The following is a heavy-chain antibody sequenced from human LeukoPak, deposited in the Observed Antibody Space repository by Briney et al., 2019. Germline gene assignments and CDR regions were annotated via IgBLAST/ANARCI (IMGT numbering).Heavy chain of an antibody. V-gene: IGHV4-38-2*01. J-gene: IGHJ3*02. D-gene: IGHD2-15*01. Sequence: SETLSLTCAVSGYSISSGYYWGWIRQPPGKGLEWIGSIYHSGSTYYNPSLKSRVTISVETSKNQFSLKLSSVTAADTAVYYCASLKYCSGGSCYSGAFDIWGQGTMVTVSS. CDR3: ASLKYCSGGSCYSGAFDI. CDR1: GYSISSGYY. CDR2: IYHSGST.